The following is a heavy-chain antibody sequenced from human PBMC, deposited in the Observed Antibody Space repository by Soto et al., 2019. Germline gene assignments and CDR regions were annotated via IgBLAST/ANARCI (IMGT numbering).Heavy chain of an antibody. CDR2: INHSGST. CDR3: ARAIVVVPAVRYYYYYMDV. CDR1: GGSFSGYY. Sequence: SETLSLTCAVYGGSFSGYYWSWIRQPPGKGLEWIGEINHSGSTNYNPSLKSRVTISVDTSKNQFSLKLSSVTAADTAVYYCARAIVVVPAVRYYYYYMDVWGKGTTVT. V-gene: IGHV4-34*01. D-gene: IGHD2-2*01. J-gene: IGHJ6*03.